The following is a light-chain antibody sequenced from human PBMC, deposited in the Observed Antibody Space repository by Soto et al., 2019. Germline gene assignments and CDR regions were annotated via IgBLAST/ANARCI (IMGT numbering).Light chain of an antibody. CDR2: EVS. CDR1: SRDVGGYNY. V-gene: IGLV2-8*01. Sequence: QSVLTQPPSASGSPGQSVTISCTGTSRDVGGYNYVSWYQQHPGKAPKLMIYEVSKRPSGVPDRFSGSKSGNTASLTVSRLQAEDEADYYCSSYGGANPVVFGGGTKLTVL. CDR3: SSYGGANPVV. J-gene: IGLJ2*01.